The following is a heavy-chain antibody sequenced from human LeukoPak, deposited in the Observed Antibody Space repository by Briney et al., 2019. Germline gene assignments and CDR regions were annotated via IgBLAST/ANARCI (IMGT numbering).Heavy chain of an antibody. CDR3: ARTGGSYYSGFDP. J-gene: IGHJ5*02. CDR2: IIPIFGTA. CDR1: GGTFSSYA. D-gene: IGHD1-26*01. Sequence: ASVTVSCTASGGTFSSYAISWVRQAPGQGLEWMGGIIPIFGTANYAQKFQGRVTITADESTSTAYMELSSLRSEDTAVYYCARTGGSYYSGFDPWGQGTLVTVSS. V-gene: IGHV1-69*13.